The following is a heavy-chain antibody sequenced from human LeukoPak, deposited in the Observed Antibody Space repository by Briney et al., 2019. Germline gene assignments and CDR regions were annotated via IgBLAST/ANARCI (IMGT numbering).Heavy chain of an antibody. CDR2: MNPNSGNT. Sequence: AASVKVSCKASGYTFTSYDINWVRQATGQGLEWMGWMNPNSGNTGYAQKFQGRVTMTRNTSISTVYMELSSLRSEDTAVYYCARVRIVPAAMRYYYYGMDVWGQGTTVTVSS. D-gene: IGHD2-2*01. CDR3: ARVRIVPAAMRYYYYGMDV. CDR1: GYTFTSYD. J-gene: IGHJ6*02. V-gene: IGHV1-8*01.